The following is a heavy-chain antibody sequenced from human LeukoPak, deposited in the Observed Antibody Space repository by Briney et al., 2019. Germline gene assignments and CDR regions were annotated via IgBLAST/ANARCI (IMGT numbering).Heavy chain of an antibody. CDR1: GYTFTSNY. CDR2: ISPSGGST. J-gene: IGHJ4*02. V-gene: IGHV1-46*01. Sequence: ASVKVSCKAFGYTFTSNYMHWVRQAPGQGPEWMGVISPSGGSTTYAQKFQGRVTLTRDMSTSTDYLELSSLRSEDTAVYYCARSHYSRGWEYFDYWGQGTLVTVSS. D-gene: IGHD6-19*01. CDR3: ARSHYSRGWEYFDY.